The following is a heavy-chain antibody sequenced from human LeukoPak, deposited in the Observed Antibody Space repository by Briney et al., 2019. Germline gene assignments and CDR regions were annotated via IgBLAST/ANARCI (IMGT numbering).Heavy chain of an antibody. CDR2: IYYSGST. Sequence: SETLSLTCTVSGGSISSSSYYWGWIRQPPGKGLEWIGSIYYSGSTYYNPSLKSRVTISVDKSKNQFSLKLSSVTAADTAVYYCARFHRYCSGGSCYSGFDYWGQGTLVTVSS. CDR1: GGSISSSSYY. J-gene: IGHJ4*02. V-gene: IGHV4-39*07. D-gene: IGHD2-15*01. CDR3: ARFHRYCSGGSCYSGFDY.